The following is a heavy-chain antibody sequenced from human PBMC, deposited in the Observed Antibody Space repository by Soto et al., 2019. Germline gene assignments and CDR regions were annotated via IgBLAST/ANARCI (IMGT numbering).Heavy chain of an antibody. CDR1: GYTLTELS. CDR3: ARASLTIFGAPYGMDV. J-gene: IGHJ6*02. D-gene: IGHD3-3*01. V-gene: IGHV1-18*01. Sequence: ASVKVSCKVSGYTLTELSMHWVRQAPGQGLEWMGWISGYNGDTEYSKNFQGRLTMTIDTSTTTASMELRSLRSDDTAVYYCARASLTIFGAPYGMDVWGQGTSVTVSS. CDR2: ISGYNGDT.